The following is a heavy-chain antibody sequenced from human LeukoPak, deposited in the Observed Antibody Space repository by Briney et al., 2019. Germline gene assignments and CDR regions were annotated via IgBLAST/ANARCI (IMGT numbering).Heavy chain of an antibody. Sequence: GGSLRLSCAASGFTFSSSTMTWVRQSPGKGLEWVSSISSSSTYIYYADSVRGRFIISRDNAKNSLYLQMNSLRAEDTAVFYCARDFLNAIDIWGQGTMVTVSS. V-gene: IGHV3-21*01. D-gene: IGHD2/OR15-2a*01. J-gene: IGHJ3*02. CDR1: GFTFSSST. CDR2: ISSSSTYI. CDR3: ARDFLNAIDI.